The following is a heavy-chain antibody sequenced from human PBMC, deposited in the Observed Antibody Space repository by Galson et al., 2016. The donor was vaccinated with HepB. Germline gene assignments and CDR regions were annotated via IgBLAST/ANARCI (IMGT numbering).Heavy chain of an antibody. CDR1: GFSLSTAGVG. D-gene: IGHD1-14*01. J-gene: IGHJ5*01. Sequence: PALVKPTQTLTLTCTFSGFSLSTAGVGVGWIRQPPGKALEWLALIYWDDDVRYSPSLKNRLTITKGTSENQVVLTMTNMNPVDTATYYCAHHREWFDFWGQGNLVIVSS. CDR3: AHHREWFDF. V-gene: IGHV2-5*02. CDR2: IYWDDDV.